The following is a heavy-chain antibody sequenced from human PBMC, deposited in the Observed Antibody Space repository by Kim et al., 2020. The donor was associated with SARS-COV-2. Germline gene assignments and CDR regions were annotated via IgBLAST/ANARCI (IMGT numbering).Heavy chain of an antibody. D-gene: IGHD1-1*01. CDR1: GGSISRSSDY. Sequence: SETLSLTCSVSGGSISRSSDYWGWIRQAPGKGLEWIGTIYRSGSPYDNTHYKPSIESRVTMSVDTSKKQFTLNLDDVTAEDTASEYCEGPANWNNPSDY. CDR2: IYRSGSPYDNT. V-gene: IGHV4-39*01. CDR3: EGPANWNNPSDY. J-gene: IGHJ4*01.